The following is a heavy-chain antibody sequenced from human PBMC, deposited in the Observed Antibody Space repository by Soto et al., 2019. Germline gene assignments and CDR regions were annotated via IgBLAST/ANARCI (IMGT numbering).Heavy chain of an antibody. CDR3: VKDRDLSGSLFGY. CDR1: GYTFTSYG. J-gene: IGHJ4*02. D-gene: IGHD1-26*01. CDR2: ISTSHGYT. Sequence: QVKLVQSGAEVKKPGASVKVSCKAFGYTFTSYGITWVRQAPGQGLEWMGWISTSHGYTSYAQKVQGRVTMTIDTATSTAYMELKSLRSGDTAVYYCVKDRDLSGSLFGYWGQGSLVIVSS. V-gene: IGHV1-18*01.